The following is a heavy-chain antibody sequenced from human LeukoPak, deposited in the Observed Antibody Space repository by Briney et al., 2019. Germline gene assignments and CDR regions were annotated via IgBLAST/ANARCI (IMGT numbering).Heavy chain of an antibody. Sequence: PSETLSLTCTVSGGSISSYYWSWIRQPPGKGLEWIGYIYYSGSTNYNPSLESRVTISVDTSKNQFSLKLSSVTAADTAVYYCARVGGGSSSWYEFDCWGQGTLVTVSS. J-gene: IGHJ4*02. CDR2: IYYSGST. CDR3: ARVGGGSSSWYEFDC. V-gene: IGHV4-59*01. D-gene: IGHD6-13*01. CDR1: GGSISSYY.